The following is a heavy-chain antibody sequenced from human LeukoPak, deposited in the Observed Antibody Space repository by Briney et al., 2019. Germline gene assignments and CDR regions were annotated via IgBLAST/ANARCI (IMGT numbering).Heavy chain of an antibody. J-gene: IGHJ4*02. CDR3: AKESYYYDSSGYHHPYFDY. Sequence: GGSLRLSCAASGFTFSSYAMSWVRQAPGKGLEWVSIISGTGGSTFYADSVKGRFTISRDNSKNTLYLQMNSLRAEDTAVYYCAKESYYYDSSGYHHPYFDYWGQGTLVTVSS. CDR2: ISGTGGST. CDR1: GFTFSSYA. D-gene: IGHD3-22*01. V-gene: IGHV3-23*01.